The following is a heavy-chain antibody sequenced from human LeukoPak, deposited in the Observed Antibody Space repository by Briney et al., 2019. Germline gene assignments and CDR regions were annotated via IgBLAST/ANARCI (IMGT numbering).Heavy chain of an antibody. D-gene: IGHD3-22*01. J-gene: IGHJ4*02. CDR1: GFIFSSYW. CDR2: INSDGSDT. V-gene: IGHV3-74*01. CDR3: ARVRGGYYSDF. Sequence: GGSLRLSCAASGFIFSSYWMHWVRQAPGKGLVWVSRINSDGSDTTYADSVKGRFTISRDNAKNTLYLRMNSLRAEDTAVYYCARVRGGYYSDFWGQGTLVTVSS.